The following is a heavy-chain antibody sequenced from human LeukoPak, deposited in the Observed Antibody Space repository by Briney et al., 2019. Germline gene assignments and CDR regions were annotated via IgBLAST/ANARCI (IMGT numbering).Heavy chain of an antibody. Sequence: GGSLRLSCAASGFTFSSYGMSWVRQAPGKGLEWVSAIGGRDGSTYYADSVKGRFTISRDNSKNTLYVQMNSLRAEDTAVHYCAKGHYYGSGSLDYWGQGTLVTVSS. CDR3: AKGHYYGSGSLDY. V-gene: IGHV3-23*01. D-gene: IGHD3-10*01. CDR2: IGGRDGST. J-gene: IGHJ4*02. CDR1: GFTFSSYG.